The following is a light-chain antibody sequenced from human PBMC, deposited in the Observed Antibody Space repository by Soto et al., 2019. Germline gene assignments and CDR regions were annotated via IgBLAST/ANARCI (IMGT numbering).Light chain of an antibody. CDR1: SSDVGAYNY. J-gene: IGLJ3*02. Sequence: QSALTQPPSASGSPGQSVTISCTGTSSDVGAYNYVSWYQQHAGKAPKLVIYEVTKRPSGVPDRFSGSESANTASLTVSGLQAEDEADYYCSSFASSNTGVFGGGTKVTVL. CDR3: SSFASSNTGV. CDR2: EVT. V-gene: IGLV2-8*01.